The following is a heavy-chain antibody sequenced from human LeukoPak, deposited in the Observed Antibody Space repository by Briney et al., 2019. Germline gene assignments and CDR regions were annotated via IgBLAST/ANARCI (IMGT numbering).Heavy chain of an antibody. Sequence: GASVKVSCKASGYTFTSYGISWVRQAPGQGLEWMGWISAYNGNTNYAQKLQGRVTMTTDTSTSTAYMELRSLRSEDTAVYYCARADKTGGYYYYGMDVWGQGTTVTVSS. CDR2: ISAYNGNT. CDR1: GYTFTSYG. V-gene: IGHV1-18*01. CDR3: ARADKTGGYYYYGMDV. J-gene: IGHJ6*02. D-gene: IGHD1-14*01.